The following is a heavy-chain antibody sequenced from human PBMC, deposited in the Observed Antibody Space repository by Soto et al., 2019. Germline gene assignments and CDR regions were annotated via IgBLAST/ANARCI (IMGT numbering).Heavy chain of an antibody. D-gene: IGHD3-22*01. CDR1: GFTFSSYS. CDR2: ISSSSSYI. J-gene: IGHJ1*01. V-gene: IGHV3-21*01. CDR3: ATYYYDSSGYYPAEYFQH. Sequence: GGSLRLSCAASGFTFSSYSMNWVRQAPGKGLEWVSSISSSSSYIYYADSVKGRFTISRDNAKNSLYLQMNSLRAEDTAVYYCATYYYDSSGYYPAEYFQHWGQGTLVTVSS.